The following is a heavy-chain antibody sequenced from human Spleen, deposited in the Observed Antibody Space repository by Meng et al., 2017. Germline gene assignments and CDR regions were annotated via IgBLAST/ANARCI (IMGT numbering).Heavy chain of an antibody. D-gene: IGHD6-13*01. V-gene: IGHV4-59*01. Sequence: SETLSLTCTVSGGSISSYYWSWIRQPPGKGLEWIGYIYYSGSTNYNPSLKSRVTISVDTSKNQFSLKLSSVTAADTAVYYCARVRIPGIAAAGTTGGYYFDYWGQGTLVTVSS. J-gene: IGHJ4*02. CDR3: ARVRIPGIAAAGTTGGYYFDY. CDR2: IYYSGST. CDR1: GGSISSYY.